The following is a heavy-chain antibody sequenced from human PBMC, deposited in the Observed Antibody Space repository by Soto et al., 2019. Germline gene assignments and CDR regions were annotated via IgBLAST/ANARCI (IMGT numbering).Heavy chain of an antibody. CDR1: GFTVSSNY. CDR2: IYSGGST. J-gene: IGHJ4*02. CDR3: ASAGVFHY. V-gene: IGHV3-53*01. Sequence: EVQLVESGGGLIQPGGSLRLSCAASGFTVSSNYMSWVRQAPGKGLEWVSVIYSGGSTYSADAVKGRFTFSSDSSKNTLHLQMNSVGAEDVAVYYCASAGVFHYWGQRTLVTVAS.